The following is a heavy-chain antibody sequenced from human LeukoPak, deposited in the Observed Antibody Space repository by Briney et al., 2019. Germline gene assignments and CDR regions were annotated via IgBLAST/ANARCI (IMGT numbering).Heavy chain of an antibody. V-gene: IGHV3-15*01. Sequence: PGGSLRLSCSASGFTFSSFSMHWVRQAPGKGLEWVGRIKSKTDGGTTDYAAPVKGRFTISRDDSKNTLYLQMNSLKTEDTAVYYCTTEIAVAGTFDYWGQGTLVTVSS. D-gene: IGHD6-19*01. CDR2: IKSKTDGGTT. CDR3: TTEIAVAGTFDY. J-gene: IGHJ4*02. CDR1: GFTFSSFS.